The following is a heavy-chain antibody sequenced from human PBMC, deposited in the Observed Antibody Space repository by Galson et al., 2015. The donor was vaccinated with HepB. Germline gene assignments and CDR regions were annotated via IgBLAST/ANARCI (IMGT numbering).Heavy chain of an antibody. J-gene: IGHJ6*02. CDR2: IWYDGSNK. V-gene: IGHV3-33*01. Sequence: SLRLSCAAPGFTFSSYGMHWVRQAPGKGLEWVAVIWYDGSNKYYADSVKGRFTISRDNSKNTLYLQMNSLRAEDTAVYYCARDVFPPAASPYYYYYGMDVWGQGTTVTVSS. D-gene: IGHD2-2*01. CDR3: ARDVFPPAASPYYYYYGMDV. CDR1: GFTFSSYG.